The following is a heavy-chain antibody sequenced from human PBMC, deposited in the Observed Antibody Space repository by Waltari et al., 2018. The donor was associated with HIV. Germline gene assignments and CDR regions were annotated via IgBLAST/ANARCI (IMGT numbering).Heavy chain of an antibody. Sequence: EVQLVESGGGLIQPGGYLRLSCAASGFTVSGNSMSWVRQAPGKGLEWVSVIYSGGSTYYADSVKGRFTISRDNSKNTLYLQMNSLRAEDTAVYYCARGYVEMVVAEYFQHWGQGTLVTVSS. CDR3: ARGYVEMVVAEYFQH. CDR1: GFTVSGNS. D-gene: IGHD3-16*01. V-gene: IGHV3-53*01. CDR2: IYSGGST. J-gene: IGHJ1*01.